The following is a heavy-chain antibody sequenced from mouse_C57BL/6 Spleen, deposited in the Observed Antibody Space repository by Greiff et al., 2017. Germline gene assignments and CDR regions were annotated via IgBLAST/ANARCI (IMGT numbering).Heavy chain of an antibody. CDR2: ISNGGGST. J-gene: IGHJ1*03. CDR1: GFTFSDYY. Sequence: DVHLVESGGGLVQPGGSLTLSCAASGFTFSDYYMYWVRQTPEKRLEWVAYISNGGGSTYYPDTVKGRFTISRDNAKNTLYLQMSRLKSEDTAMYYCARLREYFDVWGTGTTVTVSS. CDR3: ARLREYFDV. V-gene: IGHV5-12*01.